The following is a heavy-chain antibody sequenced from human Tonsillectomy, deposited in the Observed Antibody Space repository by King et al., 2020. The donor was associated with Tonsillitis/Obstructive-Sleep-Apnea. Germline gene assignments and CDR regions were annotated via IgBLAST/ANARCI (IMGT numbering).Heavy chain of an antibody. CDR1: GDSVSSNSAA. V-gene: IGHV6-1*01. Sequence: VQLQQSGPGLVKPSQTLSLTCAISGDSVSSNSAAWNWIRQSPSRGLEGLGRTYYRSRWYNDYAVSVKSRITINPDTSKNQFSLRLHSVTPEDTAVYYCARTLYCGGDCECLDYWGQGTLVTVSS. D-gene: IGHD2-21*01. J-gene: IGHJ4*02. CDR3: ARTLYCGGDCECLDY. CDR2: TYYRSRWYN.